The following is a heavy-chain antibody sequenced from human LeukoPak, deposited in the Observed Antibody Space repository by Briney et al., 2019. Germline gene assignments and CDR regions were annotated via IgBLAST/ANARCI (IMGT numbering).Heavy chain of an antibody. CDR3: ARDRDYYGSGNYGY. CDR1: GYTFTSYG. V-gene: IGHV1-18*01. D-gene: IGHD3-10*01. J-gene: IGHJ4*02. CDR2: ISAYNGNT. Sequence: ASVKVSCKASGYTFTSYGISWVRQAPGQGLEWMGWISAYNGNTNYAQKLQGRVTMTTDTSTSTAYMELRSLRSDDTAVYYCARDRDYYGSGNYGYWGQGTLVTVSS.